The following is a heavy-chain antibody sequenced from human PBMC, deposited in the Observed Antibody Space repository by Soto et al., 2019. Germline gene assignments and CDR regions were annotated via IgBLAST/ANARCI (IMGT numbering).Heavy chain of an antibody. Sequence: PGGSLRLSCAASGFTFSSYGMHWVRQAPGKGLEWVAVIWYDGSNKNYADSVKGRFTISRDNSKNTLYLQLNSLRAEDTAVYYCAREQDSTMAQSFDYWGQGTLVTVSS. CDR1: GFTFSSYG. D-gene: IGHD5-18*01. V-gene: IGHV3-33*01. J-gene: IGHJ4*02. CDR2: IWYDGSNK. CDR3: AREQDSTMAQSFDY.